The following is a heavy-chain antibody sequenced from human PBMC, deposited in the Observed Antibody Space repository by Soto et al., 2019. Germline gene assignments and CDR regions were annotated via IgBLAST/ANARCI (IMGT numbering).Heavy chain of an antibody. V-gene: IGHV2-5*02. CDR1: GFSLSTSGVR. D-gene: IGHD3-10*01. CDR3: ARGPWHYGSRTYLFYFDS. J-gene: IGHJ4*02. CDR2: IYWDDDK. Sequence: SGPTLVNPTQTLTLTCTFSGFSLSTSGVRVGWIRQPPGKALEWLALIYWDDDKRSSPSLKSRLTITKDTSKNQVVLTMTNMDPVDTATYYCARGPWHYGSRTYLFYFDSWGQGSLVTVSS.